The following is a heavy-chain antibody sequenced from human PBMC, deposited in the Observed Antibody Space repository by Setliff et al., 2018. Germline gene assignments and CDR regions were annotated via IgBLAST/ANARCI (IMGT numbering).Heavy chain of an antibody. CDR2: VYHSGGT. J-gene: IGHJ4*02. Sequence: KPSETLSLTCIVAGDSISNSDYYWGWIRQPPGKGLEWLGTVYHSGGTYYNPSLKSRVTMSVDTSKNLFSLKLNSVTAADTALYYCARHVKVATEYFDCWGQGTLVTVSS. CDR3: ARHVKVATEYFDC. V-gene: IGHV4-39*01. CDR1: GDSISNSDYY. D-gene: IGHD5-12*01.